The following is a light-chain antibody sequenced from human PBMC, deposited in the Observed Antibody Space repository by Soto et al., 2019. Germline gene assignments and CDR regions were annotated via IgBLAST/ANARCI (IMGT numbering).Light chain of an antibody. CDR1: SSNIGAGYD. Sequence: QSVLTQPPSVSGAPGQRVTISCTGSSSNIGAGYDVHWYQQLPGTAPKLLIYGNSNRPSGVPDRFSGSKSGTSASLAITGLKAEDEADYSCQSYDSSLRGSVFGGGTKLTAL. CDR3: QSYDSSLRGSV. CDR2: GNS. V-gene: IGLV1-40*01. J-gene: IGLJ2*01.